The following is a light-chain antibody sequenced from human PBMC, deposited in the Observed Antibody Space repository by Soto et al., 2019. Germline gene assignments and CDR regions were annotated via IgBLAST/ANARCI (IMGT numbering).Light chain of an antibody. J-gene: IGKJ4*01. Sequence: DITLTQSPSSLSASVGDRVSITCQAIQDVINYLNWYQQKPGKAPKLLISDASNLETGVPSRFTGSGSGTHFTLTINYLQPEDFATYYCQQYEDLPLTFGGGTHVE. CDR1: QDVINY. CDR2: DAS. V-gene: IGKV1-33*01. CDR3: QQYEDLPLT.